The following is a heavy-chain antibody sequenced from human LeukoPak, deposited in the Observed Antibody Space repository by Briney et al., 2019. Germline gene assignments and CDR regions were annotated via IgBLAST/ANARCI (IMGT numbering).Heavy chain of an antibody. V-gene: IGHV3-30*18. Sequence: PGRSLRLSCAASGFTFGCYGMHWVRQAPGKGLEWVAVISYDGSNKYYADSVKGRFTISRDNSKNTLYLQMNSLRAEDTAVYYCAKALYGSVSPPWFDPWGQGTLVTVSS. CDR2: ISYDGSNK. D-gene: IGHD3-10*01. J-gene: IGHJ5*02. CDR3: AKALYGSVSPPWFDP. CDR1: GFTFGCYG.